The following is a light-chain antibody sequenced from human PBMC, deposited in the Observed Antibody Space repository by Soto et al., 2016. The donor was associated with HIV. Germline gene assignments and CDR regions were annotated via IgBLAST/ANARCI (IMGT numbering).Light chain of an antibody. J-gene: IGKJ1*01. CDR2: VAS. V-gene: IGKV1-12*01. CDR3: QQANNFPWT. CDR1: QDISSW. Sequence: DIQMTQSPSSVSASVGDRVTITCRASQDISSWLAWYQQKPGEAPKLLIYVASSLQSGVPSRFSGSGSGTDFTLTISSLQPEDFATYYCQQANNFPWTFGQGTKVEIK.